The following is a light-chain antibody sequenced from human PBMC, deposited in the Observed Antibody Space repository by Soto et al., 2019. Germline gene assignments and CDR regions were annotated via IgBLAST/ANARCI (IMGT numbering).Light chain of an antibody. J-gene: IGLJ1*01. Sequence: QSVLTQPPSASGSPGQSVAISGTGTSSDVGGYSYVSWYQQHPGKAPKLMIYEVNKRPSGVPDRFSGSKSGNTASLTVSGLQAEDEADYYCSSYAGSSNVFGTGTKVTVL. CDR2: EVN. CDR3: SSYAGSSNV. V-gene: IGLV2-8*01. CDR1: SSDVGGYSY.